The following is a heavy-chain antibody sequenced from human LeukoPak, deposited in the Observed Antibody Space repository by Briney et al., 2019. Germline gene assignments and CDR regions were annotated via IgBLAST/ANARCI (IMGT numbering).Heavy chain of an antibody. CDR2: ISSSGNTI. V-gene: IGHV3-48*03. D-gene: IGHD6-13*01. Sequence: PGGSLRLSCAASGVTFSNYEMHCVRQAPGKGLEWVSYISSSGNTIYYADSVKGRFTISRDNAKNSLYLQMHSLRAEDTAVYYCARGWWRASIATAGSDFDYWGQGTLVTVSS. J-gene: IGHJ4*02. CDR3: ARGWWRASIATAGSDFDY. CDR1: GVTFSNYE.